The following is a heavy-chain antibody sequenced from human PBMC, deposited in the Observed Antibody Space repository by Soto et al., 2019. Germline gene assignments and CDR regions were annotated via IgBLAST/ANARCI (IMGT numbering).Heavy chain of an antibody. D-gene: IGHD4-17*01. CDR2: IKGDGSRI. V-gene: IGHV3-74*01. Sequence: EVQLVVSGGGLVQPRGSLRLSCAASGFTFSNYWIHWVRQAPGKGLVWVSRIKGDGSRIDYADSVKGRFTISRDNAENTVYVEMNSLGDEDAAVYYCARGLPGYYGKDVW. CDR3: ARGLPGYYGKDV. CDR1: GFTFSNYW. J-gene: IGHJ6*01.